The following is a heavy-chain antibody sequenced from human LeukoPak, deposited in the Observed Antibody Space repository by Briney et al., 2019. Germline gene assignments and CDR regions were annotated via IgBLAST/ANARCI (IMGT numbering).Heavy chain of an antibody. J-gene: IGHJ4*02. CDR2: INHNGST. Sequence: SETLSLTCAVYGGSFSDYYWSWIRQPPGRGLEWIGEINHNGSTNYNPSLKSRVTISVDTSKNQFSLKLSSVTAADTAVYYCARAVWSAMADYWGQGTLVTVSS. CDR1: GGSFSDYY. V-gene: IGHV4-34*01. D-gene: IGHD5-18*01. CDR3: ARAVWSAMADY.